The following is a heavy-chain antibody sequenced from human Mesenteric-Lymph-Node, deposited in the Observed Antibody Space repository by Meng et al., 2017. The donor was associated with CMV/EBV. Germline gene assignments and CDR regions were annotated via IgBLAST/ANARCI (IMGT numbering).Heavy chain of an antibody. CDR2: TYYNGNS. D-gene: IGHD1-26*01. J-gene: IGHJ4*02. V-gene: IGHV4-4*02. CDR1: GDSVSDGHW. Sequence: GSLRLSCAVSGDSVSDGHWWSWVRQPPGKGLEWIGETYYNGNSNYNPSLKTRVIIQLDKSNNQFSLNLNSVTAADTAVYYCARRTVGTTWVSDLDHWGQGTLVTVSS. CDR3: ARRTVGTTWVSDLDH.